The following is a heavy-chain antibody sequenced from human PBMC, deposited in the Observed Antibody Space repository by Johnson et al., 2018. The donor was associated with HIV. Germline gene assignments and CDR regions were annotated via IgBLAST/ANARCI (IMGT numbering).Heavy chain of an antibody. CDR2: ISSGGGTT. CDR1: GFTFSDHY. J-gene: IGHJ3*02. CDR3: GRALNLVRGVISDALDI. V-gene: IGHV3-11*04. D-gene: IGHD3-10*01. Sequence: QVQLVESGGGLVKPGGSLRLSCAASGFTFSDHYMHWIRQAPGKGLEWVAYISSGGGTTYNADSVKGRFTISRENSKNTLYLQMNSLRGEDTALFYCGRALNLVRGVISDALDIWGQETMVTVSS.